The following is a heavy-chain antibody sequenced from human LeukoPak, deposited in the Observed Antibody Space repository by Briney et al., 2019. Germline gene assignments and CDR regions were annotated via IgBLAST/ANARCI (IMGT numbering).Heavy chain of an antibody. V-gene: IGHV3-30*02. J-gene: IGHJ4*02. CDR3: ARRAGAYSHPYDY. CDR2: IRFNGNNK. D-gene: IGHD4/OR15-4a*01. CDR1: GFTFSYYG. Sequence: PGGSLRLSCVASGFTFSYYGMHWVRQAPGKGLEWVAFIRFNGNNKYYAGSVKGRFTISRDNSKNTLYLQMNSLRAEDTAVYYCARRAGAYSHPYDYWGQGTLVTVSS.